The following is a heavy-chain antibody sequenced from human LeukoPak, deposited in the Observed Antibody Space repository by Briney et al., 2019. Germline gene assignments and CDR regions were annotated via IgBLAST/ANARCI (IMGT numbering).Heavy chain of an antibody. V-gene: IGHV3-53*01. J-gene: IGHJ4*02. CDR3: ARGGYSYGPVDY. D-gene: IGHD5-18*01. Sequence: PRGSLRLSXAASGFTVSSNYMSWVRQAPGKGLEWVSVIYSGGSTYYADSVKGRFTISRDNSKNTLYLQMNSLRAEDTAVYYCARGGYSYGPVDYWGQGTLVTVSS. CDR2: IYSGGST. CDR1: GFTVSSNY.